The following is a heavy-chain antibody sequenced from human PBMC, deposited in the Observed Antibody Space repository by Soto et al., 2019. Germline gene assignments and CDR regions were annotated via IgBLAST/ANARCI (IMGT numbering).Heavy chain of an antibody. V-gene: IGHV3-7*03. Sequence: GGSLRLSCAASGFTFSSYWMSWVRQAPGKGLEWVANIKQDGSEKYYVDSVKGRFTISRDNAKNSLYLQMNSLRAEDTAVYYCARDRRYSYGYGRAGWYFDLWGRGTLVTVSS. D-gene: IGHD5-18*01. CDR2: IKQDGSEK. CDR1: GFTFSSYW. CDR3: ARDRRYSYGYGRAGWYFDL. J-gene: IGHJ2*01.